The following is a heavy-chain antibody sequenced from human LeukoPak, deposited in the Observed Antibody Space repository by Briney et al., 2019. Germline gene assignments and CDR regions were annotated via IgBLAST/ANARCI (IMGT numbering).Heavy chain of an antibody. Sequence: GESLRLSCAASGFTFSSYAMSWVRQAPGKGLEWVSFISSSSSYIYYADSLKGRFTISRDNAKNSLYLQMNSLRAEDTAVYYCARGSPGQQLVLFDYWGQGTLVTVSS. V-gene: IGHV3-21*01. CDR3: ARGSPGQQLVLFDY. J-gene: IGHJ4*02. D-gene: IGHD6-13*01. CDR2: ISSSSSYI. CDR1: GFTFSSYA.